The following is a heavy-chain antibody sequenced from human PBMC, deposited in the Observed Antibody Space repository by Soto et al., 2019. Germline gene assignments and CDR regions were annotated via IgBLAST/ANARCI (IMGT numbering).Heavy chain of an antibody. J-gene: IGHJ6*03. CDR1: GYTFTSYY. V-gene: IGHV1-46*03. D-gene: IGHD2-2*01. CDR2: INPSGGST. CDR3: ASTIGYCSSTSCYSAYYYMDV. Sequence: QVQLVQSGAEVKKPGASVKVSCKASGYTFTSYYMHWVRQAPGQGLEWMGIINPSGGSTSYAQKFKGRVTMTRDTSTSTVYMELSSLRSEDTAVYYCASTIGYCSSTSCYSAYYYMDVWGKGTTVTVSS.